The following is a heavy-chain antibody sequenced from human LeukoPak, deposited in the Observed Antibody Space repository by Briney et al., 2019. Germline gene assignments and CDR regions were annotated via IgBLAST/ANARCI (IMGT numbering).Heavy chain of an antibody. CDR2: ISSSSSYI. Sequence: GGSLRLSCAASGFTFSSYSMNWVRQAPGKGLEWVSSISSSSSYIYYADSVKGRFTIFRDNAKNSLYLQMNSLRAEDTAVYYCARDFHAIGGVIVPFDYWGQGTLVTVSS. J-gene: IGHJ4*02. CDR3: ARDFHAIGGVIVPFDY. CDR1: GFTFSSYS. D-gene: IGHD3-16*02. V-gene: IGHV3-21*01.